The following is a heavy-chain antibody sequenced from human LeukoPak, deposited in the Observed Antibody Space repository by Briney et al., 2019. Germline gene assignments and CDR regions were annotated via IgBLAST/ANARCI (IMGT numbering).Heavy chain of an antibody. V-gene: IGHV3-30-3*01. CDR2: ILHDRSNE. CDR3: ARELLRFLEWGGAFDI. CDR1: GFTFSSYA. Sequence: GGSLRLSCAVSGFTFSSYAMHWVRQAPGKGLEWVAVILHDRSNEYYADSVKGRFTISRDNSKNTLYLQMNSLRAEDTAVYYCARELLRFLEWGGAFDIWGQGTMVTVSS. J-gene: IGHJ3*02. D-gene: IGHD3-3*01.